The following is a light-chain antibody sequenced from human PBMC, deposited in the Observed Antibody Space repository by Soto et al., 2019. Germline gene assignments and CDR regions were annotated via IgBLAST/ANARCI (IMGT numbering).Light chain of an antibody. CDR1: QSVDIN. V-gene: IGKV3-15*01. CDR3: QQYRNWPRT. Sequence: EIVLTQSPATLSVSPGERVTLSCRASQSVDINLARYQQKPGQAPRLLIYGATTRATDMPGRFSGRGSGTEFTLTINSLQSEDFAVYYRQQYRNWPRTFGQGTKVDIK. J-gene: IGKJ1*01. CDR2: GAT.